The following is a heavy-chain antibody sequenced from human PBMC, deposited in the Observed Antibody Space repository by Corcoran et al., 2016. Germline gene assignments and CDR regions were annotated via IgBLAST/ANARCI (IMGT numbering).Heavy chain of an antibody. V-gene: IGHV4-34*01. CDR2: INHSGST. J-gene: IGHJ4*02. CDR3: GGSYYDSSGYYQPSDY. CDR1: GGSFSGYY. D-gene: IGHD3-22*01. Sequence: QVQLQQWGAGLLKPSETLSLTCAVYGGSFSGYYWSWIRQPPGKGLEWIGEINHSGSTNYNPSLKSRVTISVDTSKNQFSLKLSSVTAADTAVYYCGGSYYDSSGYYQPSDYWGQGTLVTVSS.